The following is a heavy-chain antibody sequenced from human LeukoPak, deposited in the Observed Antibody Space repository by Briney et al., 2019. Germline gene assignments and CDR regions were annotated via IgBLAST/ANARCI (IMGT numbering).Heavy chain of an antibody. V-gene: IGHV1-69*05. CDR2: IIPIFGTA. CDR1: GGTFSSYA. CDR3: ARSAGVYFGVVDYYYYYYMDV. J-gene: IGHJ6*03. D-gene: IGHD3-3*01. Sequence: SVKVSCKASGGTFSSYAISWVRQAPGQGLEWMGGIIPIFGTANYAQKFQGRVTITTDESTRTAYMELSSLRSEDTAVYYCARSAGVYFGVVDYYYYYYMDVWGKGTTVTVSS.